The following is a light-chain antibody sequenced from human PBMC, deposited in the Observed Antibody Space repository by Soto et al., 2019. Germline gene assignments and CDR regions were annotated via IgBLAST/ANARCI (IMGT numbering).Light chain of an antibody. CDR3: LLYYGGAQLV. Sequence: QAVVTQEPSLTVSPGGTVTLTCASSTGAVTSGNYPSWFQQKPGQTPRTLIYTTNSRHSWTPARFSGSLLVGKSALTLSGVQPEDEAAYSCLLYYGGAQLVFGGGTTLTVL. CDR2: TTN. V-gene: IGLV7-43*01. CDR1: TGAVTSGNY. J-gene: IGLJ3*02.